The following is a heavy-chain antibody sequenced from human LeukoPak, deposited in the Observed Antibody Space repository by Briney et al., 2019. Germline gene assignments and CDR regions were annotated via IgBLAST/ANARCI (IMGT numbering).Heavy chain of an antibody. V-gene: IGHV3-23*01. Sequence: GGSLRLSCAASGFTFSSYTMSWVRQAPGKGLEWVSAFSGGGGRTYYADSVKGRFTISRDNSKNTLYLQMNSLRAEDTAVYYCAPGGPGYYFDYWGQGTLVTVSS. CDR3: APGGPGYYFDY. J-gene: IGHJ4*02. CDR2: FSGGGGRT. D-gene: IGHD3-10*01. CDR1: GFTFSSYT.